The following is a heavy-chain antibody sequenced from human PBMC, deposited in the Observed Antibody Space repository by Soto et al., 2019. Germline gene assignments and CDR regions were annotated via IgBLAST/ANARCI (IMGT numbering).Heavy chain of an antibody. J-gene: IGHJ4*02. D-gene: IGHD3-16*02. V-gene: IGHV1-3*01. CDR2: INAGNGNT. CDR3: ARVSSRSYRYTYFDY. Sequence: ASVKVSCKASGYTFTGHALHWVRQAPGQRLEWMGWINAGNGNTKYSQKFQGRVTITRDTSASTAYMELSSLRSEDTAVYYCARVSSRSYRYTYFDYWGQGTLVTVSS. CDR1: GYTFTGHA.